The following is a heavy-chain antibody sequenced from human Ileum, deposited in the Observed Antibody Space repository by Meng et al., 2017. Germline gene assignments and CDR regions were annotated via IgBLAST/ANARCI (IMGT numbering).Heavy chain of an antibody. V-gene: IGHV4-30-4*01. Sequence: QVQLQESGPGLGKPAQTLSRKGTVAGGSITSGDYYWRWIRQPPGKGLEWIGYIFYTGATYSNPSLKSRVTVSLDTSKSQFSLKLSSVTAADTAIYYCVSERRRSYFFDYWGQGTLVTVSS. CDR1: GGSITSGDYY. CDR2: IFYTGAT. J-gene: IGHJ4*02. CDR3: VSERRRSYFFDY.